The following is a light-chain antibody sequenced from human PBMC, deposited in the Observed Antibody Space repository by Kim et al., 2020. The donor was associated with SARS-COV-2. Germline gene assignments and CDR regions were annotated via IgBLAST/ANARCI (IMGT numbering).Light chain of an antibody. CDR2: AAS. V-gene: IGKV1-9*01. CDR3: QQLNSYPRLT. Sequence: DIQLTQSPSFLSASVGDRVTITCRASQGISSYLAWYQQKPGKAPKLLIYAASTLQSGVPSRFSGSGSGTEFTLTISSLQPEEFATEYCQQLNSYPRLTFGGRTKMDIK. J-gene: IGKJ4*01. CDR1: QGISSY.